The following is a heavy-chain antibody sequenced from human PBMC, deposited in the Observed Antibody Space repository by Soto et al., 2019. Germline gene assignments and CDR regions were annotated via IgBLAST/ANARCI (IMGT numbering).Heavy chain of an antibody. V-gene: IGHV4-38-2*02. Sequence: PSETLSLTCTVSNFSISPIYSWGCIRQTPGEALQWIGRMEHSGSAYYNSSLRCRGTTSLDTSNNQFSLELTAVTAADTAVYYCARVEGAGYSHGFCESWAQGALVTVSS. J-gene: IGHJ5*02. D-gene: IGHD5-18*01. CDR2: MEHSGSA. CDR1: NFSISPIYS. CDR3: ARVEGAGYSHGFCES.